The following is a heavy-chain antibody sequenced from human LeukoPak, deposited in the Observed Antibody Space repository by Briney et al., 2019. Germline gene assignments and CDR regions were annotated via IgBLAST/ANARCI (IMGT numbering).Heavy chain of an antibody. V-gene: IGHV3-53*01. D-gene: IGHD4-23*01. CDR3: ATFSYAGNAGGSVGY. Sequence: GGSLRLSCAASGFTFSSYWMHWVRQAPGKGLEWVSVFYSGGNTYYADSVQGRFTISRDTSKNTVDLQMNSLRSEDAAVYYCATFSYAGNAGGSVGYWGQGTLVTVSS. CDR2: FYSGGNT. J-gene: IGHJ4*02. CDR1: GFTFSSYW.